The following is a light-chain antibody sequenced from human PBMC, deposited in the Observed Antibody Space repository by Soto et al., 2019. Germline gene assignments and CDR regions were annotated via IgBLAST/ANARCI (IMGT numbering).Light chain of an antibody. J-gene: IGKJ1*01. CDR1: QSVLYSSNNKNY. CDR2: WAS. Sequence: DILLTQSPDSLAVSLGERATINCTSSQSVLYSSNNKNYLAWYQQKPGQSPKLLIYWASTRESGVPDRLSGSGSGTDFTLTISRLQAEDVAVYYCQQYYSTRTFGQGTKVDI. CDR3: QQYYSTRT. V-gene: IGKV4-1*01.